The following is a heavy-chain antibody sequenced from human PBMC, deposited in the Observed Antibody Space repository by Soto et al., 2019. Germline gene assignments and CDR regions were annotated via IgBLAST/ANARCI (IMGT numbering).Heavy chain of an antibody. CDR2: IYPGDSDT. CDR1: GYSFSRDW. V-gene: IGHV5-51*01. J-gene: IGHJ4*02. D-gene: IGHD3-22*01. Sequence: GESLKISCNGSGYSFSRDWIAWVRQTPGKGLEWMGLIYPGDSDTRYSPSFQGQVTISADKSITTAYLQWSSLKASDTAIYYCARDTFSGDSSGPHYWGQGTLVTVSS. CDR3: ARDTFSGDSSGPHY.